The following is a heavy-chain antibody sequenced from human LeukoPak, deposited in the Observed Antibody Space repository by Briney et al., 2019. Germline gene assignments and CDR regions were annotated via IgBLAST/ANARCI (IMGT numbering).Heavy chain of an antibody. J-gene: IGHJ4*02. CDR3: ARVALNTFYDSSGYHFDY. D-gene: IGHD3-22*01. Sequence: GASVKVSCKASGYTFTGYYMHWVRQAPGQGLEWMGRINPNSGGTNYAQKFQGRVTMTRDTSISTAYVELSRLRSDDTAVYYCARVALNTFYDSSGYHFDYWGQGTLVTVSS. CDR2: INPNSGGT. V-gene: IGHV1-2*06. CDR1: GYTFTGYY.